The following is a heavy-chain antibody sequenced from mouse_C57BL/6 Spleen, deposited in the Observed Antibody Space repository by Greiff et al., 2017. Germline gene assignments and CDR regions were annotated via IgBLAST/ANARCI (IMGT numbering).Heavy chain of an antibody. CDR1: GYTFTDYE. CDR3: TRRHGSSPWCFDV. J-gene: IGHJ1*03. CDR2: IDPETGGT. Sequence: VKLMESGAELVRPGASVTLSCKASGYTFTDYEMHWVKQTPVHGLEWIGAIDPETGGTAYNQKFKGKAILTADKSSSTAYMELRSLTSEDSAVYYCTRRHGSSPWCFDVWGTGTTVTVSS. D-gene: IGHD1-1*01. V-gene: IGHV1-15*01.